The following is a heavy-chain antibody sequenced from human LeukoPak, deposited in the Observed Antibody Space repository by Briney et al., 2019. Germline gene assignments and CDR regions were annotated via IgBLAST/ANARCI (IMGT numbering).Heavy chain of an antibody. CDR1: GYTFTGYY. CDR2: INPNGGGT. Sequence: ASVKVSCKASGYTFTGYYIHWLRQAPGQGLEWMGWINPNGGGTKYAQKFQGRVTVTGDTSINTAYMELSRLKSDDTAVYFCAGDPYYTNSFDYWGQGTLVTVSS. V-gene: IGHV1-2*02. J-gene: IGHJ4*02. D-gene: IGHD2/OR15-2a*01. CDR3: AGDPYYTNSFDY.